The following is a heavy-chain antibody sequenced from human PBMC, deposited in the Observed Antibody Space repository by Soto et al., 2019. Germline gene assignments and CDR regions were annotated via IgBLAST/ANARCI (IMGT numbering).Heavy chain of an antibody. CDR3: ASRYCSSTSCSYFHY. CDR1: GFAFSNYA. Sequence: GGALRLSCAAPGFAFSNYAIHWVRQPPGKGLEYVSAISGNGASTYYASSVKGRFTISRDNSKNTLYLQMGSLRAEDMAVYYCASRYCSSTSCSYFHYWGHGTPVTVSS. D-gene: IGHD2-2*01. V-gene: IGHV3-64*01. J-gene: IGHJ4*01. CDR2: ISGNGAST.